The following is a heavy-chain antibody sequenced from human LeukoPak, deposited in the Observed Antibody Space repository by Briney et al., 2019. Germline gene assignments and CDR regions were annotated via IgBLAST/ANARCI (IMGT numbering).Heavy chain of an antibody. Sequence: GESLKISCKGSGYRFTSYWLGWVRQMPRKGLDWMGIIYPGDSDTRSSPSFQGQVTISADKSISTAYLQWSSLKAWDIAMYYCMSDGVSMERWLKLGIDAWGEGALVSASS. CDR2: IYPGDSDT. J-gene: IGHJ4*01. CDR3: MSDGVSMERWLKLGIDA. CDR1: GYRFTSYW. D-gene: IGHD5-24*01. V-gene: IGHV5-51*01.